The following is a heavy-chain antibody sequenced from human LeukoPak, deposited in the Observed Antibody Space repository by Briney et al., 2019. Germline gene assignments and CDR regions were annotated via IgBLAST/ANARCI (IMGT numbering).Heavy chain of an antibody. CDR1: GGSISSYY. D-gene: IGHD3-16*02. V-gene: IGHV4-59*01. Sequence: SETLPLTCTVSGGSISSYYWSWIRQPPGKGLEWIGYIYYSGSTNYNPSLKSRVTISVDTSKNQFSLKLSSVTAADTAVYYCARFGWAAIVDNWFDPWGQGTLVTVSS. J-gene: IGHJ5*02. CDR3: ARFGWAAIVDNWFDP. CDR2: IYYSGST.